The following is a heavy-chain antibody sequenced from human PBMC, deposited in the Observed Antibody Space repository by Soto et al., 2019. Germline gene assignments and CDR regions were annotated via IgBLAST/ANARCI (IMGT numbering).Heavy chain of an antibody. Sequence: ASVKVSCKASGYTFTKFHIHWVRQAPGQGLEWMGMISAYNGNTNYAQKLQGRVTMTTDTSTSTAYMELRSLRSDDTAVYYCAREMNSSGWYTAYYYYYGMDVWGQGTTVTVSS. CDR3: AREMNSSGWYTAYYYYYGMDV. J-gene: IGHJ6*02. CDR2: ISAYNGNT. D-gene: IGHD6-19*01. V-gene: IGHV1-18*01. CDR1: GYTFTKFH.